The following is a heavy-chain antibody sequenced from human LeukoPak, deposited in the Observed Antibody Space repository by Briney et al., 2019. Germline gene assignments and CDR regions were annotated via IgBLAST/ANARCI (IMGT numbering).Heavy chain of an antibody. D-gene: IGHD3-10*01. Sequence: GGSLRLSCAASGFTFSNAWMSWVRQAPGKGLEWVGRIKSKTDGGTTDYAAPVKGRFTISRDDSKHTLYLQMNSLKPEATAVYYCTPAFYYYGSGSYPPNDWGQGTLVTVSS. CDR2: IKSKTDGGTT. CDR1: GFTFSNAW. V-gene: IGHV3-15*01. J-gene: IGHJ4*02. CDR3: TPAFYYYGSGSYPPND.